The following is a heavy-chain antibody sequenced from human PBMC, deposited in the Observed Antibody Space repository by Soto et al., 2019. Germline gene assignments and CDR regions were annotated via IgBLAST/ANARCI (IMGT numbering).Heavy chain of an antibody. J-gene: IGHJ4*02. CDR2: ICCSGSTI. V-gene: IGHV3-48*01. CDR1: GFTFSSYS. Sequence: GGSLRLSCAASGFTFSSYSMNWVRQVPGKGLEWVSYICCSGSTIYYADSVKGRFTMSRDNSKNTLYLQMNSLTAEDTAVYYCAKKAGLQCSGGSCYYLDHWGQGTLVTVSS. CDR3: AKKAGLQCSGGSCYYLDH. D-gene: IGHD2-15*01.